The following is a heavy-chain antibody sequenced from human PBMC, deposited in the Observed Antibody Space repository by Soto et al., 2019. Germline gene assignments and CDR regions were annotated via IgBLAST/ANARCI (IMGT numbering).Heavy chain of an antibody. D-gene: IGHD6-25*01. V-gene: IGHV3-11*01. CDR1: EFTFSDYY. J-gene: IGHJ1*01. Sequence: QAQLVESGGGLVKPGGSLRLSRAASEFTFSDYYMSWIRQAPGKGLEWVAYITSSGSAIYYADSVKGRFTVSWDNAKKSLSLQMTSLRVDDMAVYYCTRGHRQRRDIQHWGQGTLVTVTS. CDR2: ITSSGSAI. CDR3: TRGHRQRRDIQH.